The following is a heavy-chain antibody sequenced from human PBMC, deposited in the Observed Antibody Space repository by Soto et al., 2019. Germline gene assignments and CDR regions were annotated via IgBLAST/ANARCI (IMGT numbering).Heavy chain of an antibody. CDR1: GGSINNHY. D-gene: IGHD2-2*01. J-gene: IGHJ5*02. CDR3: ARHIVVVGGDWFDP. V-gene: IGHV4-59*08. CDR2: IYYSGST. Sequence: PSETLSLTCTVSGGSINNHYWSWIRQPPGKGMEWIGYIYYSGSTNYNPSLKSRVTISVDNSKNQFSLKLSSVTAADTAVYYCARHIVVVGGDWFDPWGQGTLVTVSS.